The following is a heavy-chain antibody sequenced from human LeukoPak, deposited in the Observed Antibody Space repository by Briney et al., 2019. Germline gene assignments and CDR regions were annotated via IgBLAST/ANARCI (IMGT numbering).Heavy chain of an antibody. D-gene: IGHD3-10*01. J-gene: IGHJ2*01. Sequence: GSLRLSCAASGFTFSSYAMHWVRQAPGKGLEWVAVISYDGSNKYYADSVKGRFTISRDNSKNTLYLQMNSLRAEDTAVYYCARDRRISGWYFDLWGRGTLATVSS. CDR3: ARDRRISGWYFDL. CDR2: ISYDGSNK. CDR1: GFTFSSYA. V-gene: IGHV3-30*04.